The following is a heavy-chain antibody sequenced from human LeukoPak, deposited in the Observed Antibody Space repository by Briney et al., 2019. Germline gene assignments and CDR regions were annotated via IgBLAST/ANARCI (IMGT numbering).Heavy chain of an antibody. CDR3: ARGVLPAAMPNYFDY. D-gene: IGHD2-2*01. CDR1: GYTLTELS. Sequence: ASVKVSCKVSGYTLTELSMHWVRQAPGKGLEWMGGFDPEDGETIYAQKFQGRVTITADESTSTAYMELSSLRSEDTAVYYCARGVLPAAMPNYFDYWGQGTLVTVSS. J-gene: IGHJ4*02. CDR2: FDPEDGET. V-gene: IGHV1-24*01.